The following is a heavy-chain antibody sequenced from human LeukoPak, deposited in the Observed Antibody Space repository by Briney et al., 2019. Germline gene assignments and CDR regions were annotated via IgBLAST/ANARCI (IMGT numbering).Heavy chain of an antibody. Sequence: SETLSLTCTVSGGSISSYYWSWIRQPPGKGLEWIGYIYYSGSTTYNPSLKSRVTISVDTSKNQFSLKMSSVTAADTAVYYCASGYSYGYQRKWGQGTLVTVSS. CDR1: GGSISSYY. J-gene: IGHJ4*02. D-gene: IGHD5-18*01. CDR3: ASGYSYGYQRK. CDR2: IYYSGST. V-gene: IGHV4-59*01.